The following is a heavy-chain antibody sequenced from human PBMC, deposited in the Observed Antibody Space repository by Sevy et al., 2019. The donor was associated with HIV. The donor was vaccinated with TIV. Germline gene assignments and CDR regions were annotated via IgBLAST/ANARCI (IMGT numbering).Heavy chain of an antibody. CDR3: AQETFGRFDS. CDR1: GFSFSAYW. D-gene: IGHD1-26*01. V-gene: IGHV3-7*01. Sequence: GGSLRLSCAASGFSFSAYWMNWVRQAPGKGLEWVANIKPDGSDKHYVGYAEGRFTISGDNPKNSLYLQMNSLRVEGTAMYYCAQETFGRFDSWGQGTLVTVSS. J-gene: IGHJ4*02. CDR2: IKPDGSDK.